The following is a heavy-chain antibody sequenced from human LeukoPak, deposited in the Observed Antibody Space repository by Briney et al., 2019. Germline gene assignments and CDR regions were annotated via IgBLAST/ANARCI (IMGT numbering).Heavy chain of an antibody. CDR3: ARSDSSGYRYREFDY. V-gene: IGHV4-34*01. CDR2: INHSGST. J-gene: IGHJ4*02. D-gene: IGHD3-22*01. CDR1: GGSFGGYY. Sequence: SETLSLTCAVYGGSFGGYYWSWIRQPPGKGLEWIGEINHSGSTNYNPSLKSRVTISVDTSKNQFSLKLSSVTAADTAVYYCARSDSSGYRYREFDYWGQGTLVTVSS.